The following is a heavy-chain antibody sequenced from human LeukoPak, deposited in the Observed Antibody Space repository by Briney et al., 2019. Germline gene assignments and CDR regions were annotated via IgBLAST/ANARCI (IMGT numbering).Heavy chain of an antibody. V-gene: IGHV3-23*01. CDR1: GFTFSSYA. D-gene: IGHD2-2*01. J-gene: IGHJ6*03. CDR2: ISGSGGST. Sequence: GGSLRLSCAASGFTFSSYAMSWVRQAPGKGLEWVSAISGSGGSTYYADSVKGRFTISRDNSKNTLYLQMNSLRAEDTAVYYCAKSIVPAASYYYYYYYMDVWGKGTTVTVSS. CDR3: AKSIVPAASYYYYYYYMDV.